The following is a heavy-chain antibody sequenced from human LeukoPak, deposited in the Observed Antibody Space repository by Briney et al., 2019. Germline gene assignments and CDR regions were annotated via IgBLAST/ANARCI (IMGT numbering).Heavy chain of an antibody. Sequence: SVKVSCKASGFTFTSSSMQWVRQARGQRLEWIGWIAVGSGNTNYAQKFQGRVSITRDMSTSTAYMELSSLRSEDTALHYCAAVFGSGYYYYFDYWGQGTLVTVSS. D-gene: IGHD3-22*01. CDR2: IAVGSGNT. V-gene: IGHV1-58*02. CDR1: GFTFTSSS. CDR3: AAVFGSGYYYYFDY. J-gene: IGHJ4*02.